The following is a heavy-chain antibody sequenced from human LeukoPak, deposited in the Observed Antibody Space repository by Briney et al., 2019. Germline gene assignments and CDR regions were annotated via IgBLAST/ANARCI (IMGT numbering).Heavy chain of an antibody. D-gene: IGHD4-11*01. V-gene: IGHV4-59*08. Sequence: SETLSLTCTVSGGSISSYYWSWIRRPPGKGLEWIGYIYYSGSTNYNPSLKSRVTISLDTSKNQFSLKLSSVTAADTAMYYCARSYSNHYYYMDVWGKGTTVTVSS. CDR2: IYYSGST. CDR1: GGSISSYY. J-gene: IGHJ6*03. CDR3: ARSYSNHYYYMDV.